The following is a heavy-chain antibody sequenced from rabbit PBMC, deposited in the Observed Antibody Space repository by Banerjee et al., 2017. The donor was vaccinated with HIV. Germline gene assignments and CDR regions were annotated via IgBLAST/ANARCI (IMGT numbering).Heavy chain of an antibody. CDR2: IDSSDGDT. D-gene: IGHD1-1*01. CDR3: ARNYVNAFDP. CDR1: GFSFSNKAV. Sequence: QEELEESGGGLVKPEGSLKLSCTASGFSFSNKAVMCWVRQAPGKGLQWIACIDSSDGDTDYANWPKGRFTISKTSSTTVTLQMTSLTAADTATYFCARNYVNAFDPWGPGTLVTVS. J-gene: IGHJ2*01. V-gene: IGHV1S45*01.